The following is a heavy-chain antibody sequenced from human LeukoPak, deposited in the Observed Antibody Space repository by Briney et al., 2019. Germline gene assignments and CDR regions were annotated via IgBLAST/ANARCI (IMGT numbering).Heavy chain of an antibody. CDR1: GGSISSYY. J-gene: IGHJ6*03. CDR3: ARHGPPRAGWGRKYYYMDV. D-gene: IGHD3-16*01. V-gene: IGHV4-59*08. Sequence: SETLSLTCTVSGGSISSYYWSWIRQPPGRGLEWIGYIYYSGSTNYNPSLKSRVTISVDTSKNQFSLKLSSVTAADTAVYYCARHGPPRAGWGRKYYYMDVWGKGTTVTISS. CDR2: IYYSGST.